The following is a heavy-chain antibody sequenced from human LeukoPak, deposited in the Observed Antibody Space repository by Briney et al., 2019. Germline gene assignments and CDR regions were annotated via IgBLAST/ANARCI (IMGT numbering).Heavy chain of an antibody. CDR3: ARAYGSGSLDAFDI. D-gene: IGHD3-10*01. CDR2: IYTSGIT. CDR1: GYSISSGYY. V-gene: IGHV4-38-2*02. J-gene: IGHJ3*02. Sequence: SETLSLTCTVSGYSISSGYYWGWIRQPPGKGLEWVGRIYTSGITNYNPSLKSRVTISVDTSKNQFSLKLSSVTAADTAVYYCARAYGSGSLDAFDIWGQGTMVTVSS.